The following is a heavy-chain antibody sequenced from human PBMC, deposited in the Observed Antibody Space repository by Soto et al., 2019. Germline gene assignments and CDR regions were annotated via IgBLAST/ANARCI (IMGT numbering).Heavy chain of an antibody. V-gene: IGHV4-59*01. D-gene: IGHD4-4*01. Sequence: SETLSLTCTVSGGSISSYYWSWIRQPPGKGLEWIGYIYYSGSTNYNPSLKSRVTISVDTSKNQFSLKLSSVTAADTAVYYCARDQEGDYSFDYWGQGTLVTVSS. CDR2: IYYSGST. J-gene: IGHJ4*02. CDR3: ARDQEGDYSFDY. CDR1: GGSISSYY.